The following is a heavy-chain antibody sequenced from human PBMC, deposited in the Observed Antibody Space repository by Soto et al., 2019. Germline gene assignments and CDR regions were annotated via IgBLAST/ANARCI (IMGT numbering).Heavy chain of an antibody. D-gene: IGHD5-18*01. CDR1: GSSISTYY. CDR2: IYYSGST. Sequence: PSETLYLTCTVFGSSISTYYWSWIRQPPGKGLEWIGYIYYSGSTNYNPSLKSRVTISVDTSKNQFSLKLSSVTAADTAVYYCARTLYSYGTDYWGQGTLVTVS. V-gene: IGHV4-59*08. CDR3: ARTLYSYGTDY. J-gene: IGHJ4*02.